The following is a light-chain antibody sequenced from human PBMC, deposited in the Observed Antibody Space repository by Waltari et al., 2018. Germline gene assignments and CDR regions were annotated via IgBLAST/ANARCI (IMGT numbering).Light chain of an antibody. V-gene: IGKV1-6*01. CDR1: QDIYNN. CDR3: QQGYAFPWT. J-gene: IGKJ1*01. CDR2: RAS. Sequence: IQMTQSPSSLSASVGDTVTTTCQASQDIYNNLNWYQQSPGKAPKLLIHRASSFQSGVPSRFSGSGSGTDFTLTISSLQPEDFATYYCQQGYAFPWTFGQGTRVES.